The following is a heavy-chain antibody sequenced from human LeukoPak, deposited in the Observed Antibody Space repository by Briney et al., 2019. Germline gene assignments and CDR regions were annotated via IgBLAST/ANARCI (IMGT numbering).Heavy chain of an antibody. CDR1: GFTFSSYA. V-gene: IGHV3-30-3*01. D-gene: IGHD3-3*01. J-gene: IGHJ3*02. CDR2: ISYDGSNK. CDR3: AREVLSITIFGVVTNDAFDI. Sequence: PGGSLRLSCAASGFTFSSYAMHWVRQAPGKGLERVAVISYDGSNKYYADSVKGRFTISRDNSKNTLYLQMNSLRAEDTAVYYCAREVLSITIFGVVTNDAFDIWGQGTMVTVSS.